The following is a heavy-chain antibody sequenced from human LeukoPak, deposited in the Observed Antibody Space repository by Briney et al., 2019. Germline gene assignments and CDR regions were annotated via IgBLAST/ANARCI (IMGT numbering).Heavy chain of an antibody. V-gene: IGHV4-34*01. CDR2: INHSGNT. CDR3: ARGPHY. J-gene: IGHJ4*02. CDR1: GESFSGFY. Sequence: SETLSLTCAVYGESFSGFYWSWIRQPPGKGLQWIGEINHSGNTNYNPSLKSRVTISVDTSKNQFSLKLSSVTAAGTAVYYCARGPHYWGQGTLVTVSS.